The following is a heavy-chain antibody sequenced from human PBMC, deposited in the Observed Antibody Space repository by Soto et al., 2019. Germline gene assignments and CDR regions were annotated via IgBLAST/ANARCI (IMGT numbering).Heavy chain of an antibody. CDR3: TTGIYYDILTGYHNVAY. V-gene: IGHV3-15*01. D-gene: IGHD3-9*01. J-gene: IGHJ4*02. Sequence: GGSLRLSCVASGFNLSHPWMTWVRQAAGKGLEWVGRIKSKTDGGTADYAAPVKGRATISRDDSKNTVYLQMNSLKTEDTAVYYCTTGIYYDILTGYHNVAYWGQGALVPSPQ. CDR2: IKSKTDGGTA. CDR1: GFNLSHPW.